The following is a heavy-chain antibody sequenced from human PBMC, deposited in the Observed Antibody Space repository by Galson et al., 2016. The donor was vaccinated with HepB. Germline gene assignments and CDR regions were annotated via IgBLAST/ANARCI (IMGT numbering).Heavy chain of an antibody. Sequence: QSGAEVTKPGESLKISCKGSGYSFPSYWIGWVRQMPGKGLEWMGIIYPGDSDTRYSPSFQGQVTVSADKSISTAYLQWSSLKASDTALYYCASRLDCTGIGCYTQTDACDIWGQGTMVIVSS. J-gene: IGHJ3*02. CDR3: ASRLDCTGIGCYTQTDACDI. V-gene: IGHV5-51*01. D-gene: IGHD2-8*02. CDR2: IYPGDSDT. CDR1: GYSFPSYW.